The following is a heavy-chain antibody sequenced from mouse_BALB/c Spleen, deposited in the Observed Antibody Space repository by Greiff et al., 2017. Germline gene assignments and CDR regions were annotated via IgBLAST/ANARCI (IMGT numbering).Heavy chain of an antibody. CDR2: ISSGGGST. Sequence: EVQRVESGGGLVKPGGSLKLSCAASGFAFSSYDMSWVRQTPEKRLEWVAYISSGGGSTYYPDTVKGRFTISRDNAKNTLYLQMSSLKSEDTAMYYCARHTGPYYFDYWGQGTTLTVSS. CDR1: GFAFSSYD. J-gene: IGHJ2*01. CDR3: ARHTGPYYFDY. D-gene: IGHD4-1*01. V-gene: IGHV5-12-1*01.